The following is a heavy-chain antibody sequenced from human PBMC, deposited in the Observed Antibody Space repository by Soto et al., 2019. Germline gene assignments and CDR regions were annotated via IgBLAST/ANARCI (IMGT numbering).Heavy chain of an antibody. V-gene: IGHV1-8*01. CDR1: GYTFTSFD. J-gene: IGHJ5*02. Sequence: QVQLVQSGAEVKKPGASVKVSCKASGYTFTSFDIHWVRQATGQGLEWMGWMNPNSGTTNYAQKFQDRVTMTRNTAISTAYIEVSSLRSDDPAIYYCARPYYSGWFLFTSWGQGTLVTVSS. CDR2: MNPNSGTT. CDR3: ARPYYSGWFLFTS. D-gene: IGHD6-19*01.